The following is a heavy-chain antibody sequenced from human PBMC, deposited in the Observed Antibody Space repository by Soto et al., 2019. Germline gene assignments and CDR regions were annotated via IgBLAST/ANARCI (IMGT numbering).Heavy chain of an antibody. J-gene: IGHJ6*02. V-gene: IGHV3-21*06. D-gene: IGHD2-15*01. CDR2: ISSGSSYI. CDR1: GFTFTSYG. Sequence: EVQLVESGGGLVKRGGFLRLSCVASGFTFTSYGMNWVRQAPGKGLEWVSSISSGSSYIYYADSVEGRFTNSRDNAKNPVFLQMNGVSAEDSAVYYCARGRFCSRVSCSLSHYYGMDVWGQGTTVTVSS. CDR3: ARGRFCSRVSCSLSHYYGMDV.